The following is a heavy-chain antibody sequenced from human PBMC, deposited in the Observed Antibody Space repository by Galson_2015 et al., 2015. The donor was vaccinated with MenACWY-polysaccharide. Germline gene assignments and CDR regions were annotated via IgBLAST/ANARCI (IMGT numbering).Heavy chain of an antibody. Sequence: SLRLSCAASGFSMTSYAVNWVRQAPGKGLEWVGVISGSGIDIRYADSVKGRFTISRDTSKSTLYLQMDSVRAEDTAKYYCAKSSQWGGAGVGSFDHWGQGTLVTVSS. CDR1: GFSMTSYA. CDR2: ISGSGIDI. V-gene: IGHV3-23*01. CDR3: AKSSQWGGAGVGSFDH. D-gene: IGHD6-13*01. J-gene: IGHJ4*02.